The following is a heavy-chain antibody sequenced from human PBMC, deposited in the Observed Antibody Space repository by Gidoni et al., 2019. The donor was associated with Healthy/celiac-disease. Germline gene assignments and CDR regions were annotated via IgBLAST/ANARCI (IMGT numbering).Heavy chain of an antibody. CDR3: AKDTGDRLRYFDWLLSDAFDI. D-gene: IGHD3-9*01. CDR1: GFTFSSYG. V-gene: IGHV3-30*18. CDR2: ISYDGSNK. J-gene: IGHJ3*02. Sequence: QVQLVESGGGVVQPGRSLRLSCAASGFTFSSYGMHWVRQAPGKGLEWVAVISYDGSNKYYADSVKGRFTISRDNSKNTLYLQMNSLRAEDTAVYYCAKDTGDRLRYFDWLLSDAFDIWGQGTMVTVSS.